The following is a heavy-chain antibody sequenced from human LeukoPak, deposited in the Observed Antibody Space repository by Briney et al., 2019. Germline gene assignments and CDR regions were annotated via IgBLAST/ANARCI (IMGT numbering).Heavy chain of an antibody. Sequence: GGSLRLSCAASGFTFDDYAMHWVRQAPGKGLEGVSGISWNSGRIGYADSVKGRFTISRDNSKNTLYLQMNSLRAEDTAVYYCAREMDYYDSSGYYSKRAFDIWGQGTMVTVSS. D-gene: IGHD3-22*01. J-gene: IGHJ3*02. CDR3: AREMDYYDSSGYYSKRAFDI. V-gene: IGHV3-9*01. CDR2: ISWNSGRI. CDR1: GFTFDDYA.